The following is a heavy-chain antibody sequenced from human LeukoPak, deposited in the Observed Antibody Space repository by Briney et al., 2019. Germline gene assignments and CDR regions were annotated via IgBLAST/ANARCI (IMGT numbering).Heavy chain of an antibody. CDR3: ARSLGDSSGYYPLNFDY. V-gene: IGHV1-18*01. CDR1: GYTFTSYG. Sequence: ASVKVSCTASGYTFTSYGISWVRQAPGQGLEWMGWISAYNGNTNYAQKLQGRVTMTTDTSTSTAYMELRSLRSDDTAVYYCARSLGDSSGYYPLNFDYWGQGTLVTVSS. CDR2: ISAYNGNT. J-gene: IGHJ4*02. D-gene: IGHD3-22*01.